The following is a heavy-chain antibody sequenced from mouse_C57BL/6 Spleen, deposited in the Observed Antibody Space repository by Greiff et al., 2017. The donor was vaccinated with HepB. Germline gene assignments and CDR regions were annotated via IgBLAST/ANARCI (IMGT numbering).Heavy chain of an antibody. CDR3: ARSLYYGSTGLDY. CDR1: GYTFTSYT. D-gene: IGHD1-1*01. J-gene: IGHJ2*01. CDR2: INPSSGYT. Sequence: QVQLKQSGAELARPGASVKMSCKASGYTFTSYTMHWVKQRPGQGLEWIGYINPSSGYTKYNQKFKDKATLTADKSSSTAYMQLSSLTSEDSAVYYCARSLYYGSTGLDYWGQGTTLTVSS. V-gene: IGHV1-4*01.